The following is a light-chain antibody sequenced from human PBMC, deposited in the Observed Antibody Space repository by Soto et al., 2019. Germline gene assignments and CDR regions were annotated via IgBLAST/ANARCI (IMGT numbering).Light chain of an antibody. J-gene: IGLJ1*01. V-gene: IGLV1-44*01. CDR2: SNN. Sequence: QSVLTQPPSASGTAGQRVTISFSGSNSNIGSNTVSWYQQLPGTAPRLLIYSNNQRPAGVPDRFSASRSGTSASLAISGLQSEDEADYYCATWDDGLNGYVFGTGTKVTVL. CDR3: ATWDDGLNGYV. CDR1: NSNIGSNT.